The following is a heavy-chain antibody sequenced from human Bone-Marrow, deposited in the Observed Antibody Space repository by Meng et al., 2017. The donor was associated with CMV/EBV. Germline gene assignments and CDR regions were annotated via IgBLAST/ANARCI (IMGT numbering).Heavy chain of an antibody. CDR1: GFTFSSYA. D-gene: IGHD4-17*01. CDR2: ISGSGGST. CDR3: ALTTVTRGVIFDY. V-gene: IGHV3-23*01. Sequence: GESLKISCAASGFTFSSYAMSWVRQAPGKGLEWVSAISGSGGSTYYADSVKGRFTISRDNSKNTLYLQMNSLRAEDTAVYYCALTTVTRGVIFDYWGQGTLVTVSS. J-gene: IGHJ4*02.